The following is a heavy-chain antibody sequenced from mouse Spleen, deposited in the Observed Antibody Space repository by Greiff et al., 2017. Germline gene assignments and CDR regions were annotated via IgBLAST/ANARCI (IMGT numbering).Heavy chain of an antibody. D-gene: IGHD2-2*01. J-gene: IGHJ3*01. V-gene: IGHV2-2*01. CDR2: IWSGGST. Sequence: QVQLKQSVPGLVQPSQSLSITCTVSGFSLTRSGVHWVRQSPGKGLEWLGVIWSGGSTDYNAAFISRLSISKDNSKSQVFYKMNSLQADDTAIYYCARSSSSTMVTTGFAYWGQGTLVTVSA. CDR3: ARSSSSTMVTTGFAY. CDR1: GFSLTRSG.